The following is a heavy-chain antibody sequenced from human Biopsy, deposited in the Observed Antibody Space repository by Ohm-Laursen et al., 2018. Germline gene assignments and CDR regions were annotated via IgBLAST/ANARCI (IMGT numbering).Heavy chain of an antibody. D-gene: IGHD1-26*01. Sequence: SVKVSCKASGGTLINYAISWVRQAPGQGLEWMGGIIPMFGTANYAQMFQGRVTISADESTSTSYMELSSLTTEDKAIYYCARGPHSGSHSCFDYWGRGTLVTVSS. CDR3: ARGPHSGSHSCFDY. CDR2: IIPMFGTA. V-gene: IGHV1-69*13. CDR1: GGTLINYA. J-gene: IGHJ4*02.